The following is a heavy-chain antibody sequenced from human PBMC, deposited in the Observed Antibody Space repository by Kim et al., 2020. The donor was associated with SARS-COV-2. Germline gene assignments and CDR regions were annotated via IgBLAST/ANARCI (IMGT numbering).Heavy chain of an antibody. Sequence: SGSTNYNPALKSRVTISVDTSKNQFSLKLSSVTAADTAVYYCASLSPVDYWGQGTLVTVSS. CDR3: ASLSPVDY. J-gene: IGHJ4*02. V-gene: IGHV4-34*01. CDR2: SGST.